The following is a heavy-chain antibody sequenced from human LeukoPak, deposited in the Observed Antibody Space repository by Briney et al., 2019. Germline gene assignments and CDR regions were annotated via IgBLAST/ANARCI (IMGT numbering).Heavy chain of an antibody. CDR2: ISYDGSNK. V-gene: IGHV3-30*04. D-gene: IGHD3-22*01. CDR1: GFTFSSYA. CDR3: ARGRYYYYDSSGYYYGNFDY. Sequence: PGGSLRLSCAASGFTFSSYAMHWVRQAPGKGLEWVAVISYDGSNKYYADSVKGRFTISRDNSKNTLYLQMNSLRAEDTAVYYCARGRYYYYDSSGYYYGNFDYWGQGTLVTVSS. J-gene: IGHJ4*02.